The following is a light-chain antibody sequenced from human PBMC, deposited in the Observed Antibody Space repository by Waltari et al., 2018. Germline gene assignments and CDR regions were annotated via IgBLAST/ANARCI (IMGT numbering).Light chain of an antibody. CDR3: HVWDSSSDPVV. Sequence: SYVLTQPPSVSVAPGQTARIPCGGNTIGRRTVHWYQQRPGQAPVLVVYDDTDRPSGIPERFSGSNSGDTATLTISRVEAGDEADYYCHVWDSSSDPVVFGGGTKLTVL. J-gene: IGLJ2*01. V-gene: IGLV3-21*02. CDR1: TIGRRT. CDR2: DDT.